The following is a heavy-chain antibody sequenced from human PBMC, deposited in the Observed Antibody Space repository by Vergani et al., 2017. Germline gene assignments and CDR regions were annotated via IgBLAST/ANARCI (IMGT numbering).Heavy chain of an antibody. CDR3: ARAGEVVPXSMENYYYYYYMDV. Sequence: EVQLVESGGGLVKPGGSLRLSCAASGFTFTTYSMNWVRQAPGKGLEWVSSISGSGNYIYYADSVKGRFTIFRDNAKSSLYLQMNSLRAEDTAVYFCARAGEVVPXSMENYYYYYYMDVWGKGTAVTVSS. CDR2: ISGSGNYI. CDR1: GFTFTTYS. J-gene: IGHJ6*03. D-gene: IGHD2-2*01. V-gene: IGHV3-21*01.